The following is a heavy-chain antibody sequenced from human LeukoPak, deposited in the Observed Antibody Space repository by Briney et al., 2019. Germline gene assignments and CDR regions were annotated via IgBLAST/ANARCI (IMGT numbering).Heavy chain of an antibody. CDR2: INPNSGGT. Sequence: GASVKVSCKASGYTFTGYYMHWVRQAPGQGLEWMGWINPNSGGTNYAQKFQGRVTMTRNTSISTAYMELSSLRSEDTAVYYCARDATYYYGSGNYYYYMDVWGKGTTVTISS. D-gene: IGHD3-10*01. V-gene: IGHV1-2*02. J-gene: IGHJ6*03. CDR1: GYTFTGYY. CDR3: ARDATYYYGSGNYYYYMDV.